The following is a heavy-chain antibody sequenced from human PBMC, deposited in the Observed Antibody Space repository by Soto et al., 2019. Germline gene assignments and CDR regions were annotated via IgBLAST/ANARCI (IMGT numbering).Heavy chain of an antibody. CDR2: IYYSGNT. Sequence: LSRSLTCSVSGGSISRVGDYCSWIRQHPVSGLERVGYIYYSGNTYYEPARDTRITISVDTSKNQLTLNLSSVTTADTAGNYCARGDVGAPSVFFDNWGQGTLVTVSS. J-gene: IGHJ4*02. V-gene: IGHV4-31*03. D-gene: IGHD1-26*01. CDR3: ARGDVGAPSVFFDN. CDR1: GGSISRVGDY.